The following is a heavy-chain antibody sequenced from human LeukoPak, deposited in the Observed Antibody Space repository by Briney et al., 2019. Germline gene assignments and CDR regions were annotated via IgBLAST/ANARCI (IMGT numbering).Heavy chain of an antibody. CDR3: ARVSGASYMDV. CDR1: GFTFSRYD. Sequence: PGGSLRLSCAASGFTFSRYDMHWVRQATGKGLEWVSAIGTAGDTYYPGSVKGRFTISRENAKNSLYLQMNSLRAGDTAVYYCARVSGASYMDVWGKGTTVTVSS. CDR2: IGTAGDT. V-gene: IGHV3-13*01. J-gene: IGHJ6*03.